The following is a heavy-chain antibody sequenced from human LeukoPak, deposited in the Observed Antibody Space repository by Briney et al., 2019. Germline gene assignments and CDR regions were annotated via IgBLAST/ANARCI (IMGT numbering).Heavy chain of an antibody. CDR3: ARMYSSRPYYFDY. J-gene: IGHJ4*02. Sequence: PSETLSLTCTVSGGSISSYYWNWIRQPPGKGLEWIGYIYYSGSTNYNPSLKSRLTISVDTSKTQFSLKLSSVTAADTAVYYCARMYSSRPYYFDYWGQGTLVTVSS. CDR1: GGSISSYY. V-gene: IGHV4-59*01. D-gene: IGHD6-13*01. CDR2: IYYSGST.